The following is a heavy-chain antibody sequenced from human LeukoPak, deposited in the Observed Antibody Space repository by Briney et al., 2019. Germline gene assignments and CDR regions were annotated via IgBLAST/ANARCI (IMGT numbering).Heavy chain of an antibody. J-gene: IGHJ6*02. CDR2: IYYSGNT. D-gene: IGHD3-10*01. CDR3: ARHLGGSGSYYIRGMDV. CDR1: GGSLSSYY. Sequence: SETLSLTCTVSGGSLSSYYWSWIRQPPGKGLEWIGYIYYSGNTNYNPSLKSRVTISVDTSKNQFSLKLSSVTAADTAVYYCARHLGGSGSYYIRGMDVWGQGTTVTVSS. V-gene: IGHV4-59*08.